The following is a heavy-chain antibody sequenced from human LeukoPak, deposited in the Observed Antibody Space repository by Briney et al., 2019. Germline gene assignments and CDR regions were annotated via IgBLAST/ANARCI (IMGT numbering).Heavy chain of an antibody. CDR2: INHSRST. J-gene: IGHJ3*02. CDR3: ARCKDDSSGSSDEAFDI. D-gene: IGHD3-22*01. Sequence: SETLSLTCAVYGGSFSGYYWSWIRQPPGKGLEWIGEINHSRSTNYNPSLKSRVTISVDTSKNQFSLKLSSVTAADTAVYYCARCKDDSSGSSDEAFDIWGQGTMVTVSS. CDR1: GGSFSGYY. V-gene: IGHV4-34*01.